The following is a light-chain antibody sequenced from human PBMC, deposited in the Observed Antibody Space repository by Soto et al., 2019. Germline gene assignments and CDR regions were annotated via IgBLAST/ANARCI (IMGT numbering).Light chain of an antibody. CDR2: RNN. CDR3: AACDDSLSGGWV. CDR1: SSNIGSNY. J-gene: IGLJ3*02. Sequence: QSVLTQPPSASGTPGQRVTISCSGSSSNIGSNYVYWYQQLPGTAPKLLIYRNNQRPSGVPDRFSGSKSGTSASLAISGLRSEDEADYYCAACDDSLSGGWVFGGGTKLTVL. V-gene: IGLV1-47*01.